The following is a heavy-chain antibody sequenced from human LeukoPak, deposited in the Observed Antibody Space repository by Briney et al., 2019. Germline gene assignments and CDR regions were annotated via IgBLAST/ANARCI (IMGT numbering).Heavy chain of an antibody. Sequence: PGGSLRLSCAASGFTFSSYSMNWVRQAPGKGLEWVSYISSSSSTIYYADSVKGRFTISRDNAKNSLYLQMNSLRAEDTAVYYCARVRGNYDFWSGYADAFDIWAKGQWSPSLQ. V-gene: IGHV3-48*01. CDR3: ARVRGNYDFWSGYADAFDI. CDR1: GFTFSSYS. D-gene: IGHD3-3*01. J-gene: IGHJ3*02. CDR2: ISSSSSTI.